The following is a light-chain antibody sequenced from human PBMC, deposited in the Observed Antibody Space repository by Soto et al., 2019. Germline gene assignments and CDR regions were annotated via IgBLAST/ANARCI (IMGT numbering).Light chain of an antibody. J-gene: IGLJ2*01. V-gene: IGLV1-40*01. CDR2: SNN. CDR3: PSYDGGLGVSKI. Sequence: QSVLTQPPSVSGAPGQRVTISCTGSSSNIGAGYDVHWYQQLPRTAPKLLIYSNNNRPSGVPDRFSGSRSGTSASLAITGLQPEDEADYYCPSYDGGLGVSKIFGGGTKVTVL. CDR1: SSNIGAGYD.